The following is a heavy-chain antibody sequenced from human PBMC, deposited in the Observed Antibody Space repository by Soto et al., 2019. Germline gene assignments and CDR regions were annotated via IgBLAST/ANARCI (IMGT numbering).Heavy chain of an antibody. J-gene: IGHJ4*02. V-gene: IGHV1-18*01. Sequence: ASVKVSCKASGGTFGSNAISWVRQAPGQGLEWMGNIIPFYGNKKNAQNLQGRVTMTADTSTSTAYMELRSLRSDDTAVYYCARDLGQQLVDYWGQGTLVTVSS. D-gene: IGHD6-13*01. CDR3: ARDLGQQLVDY. CDR1: GGTFGSNA. CDR2: IIPFYGNK.